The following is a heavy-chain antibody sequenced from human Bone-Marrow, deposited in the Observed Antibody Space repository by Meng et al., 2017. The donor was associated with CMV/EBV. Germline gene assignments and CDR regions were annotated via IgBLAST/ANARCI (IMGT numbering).Heavy chain of an antibody. J-gene: IGHJ3*01. D-gene: IGHD2-21*01. CDR3: ASIVVVIATDAFDV. Sequence: GFTFSSNNMSWVSQAPGKGLEWVSAISSSSSYIYYADSVKGRFTISRDNAKNSLYLQMNSLRAEDTAVYYCASIVVVIATDAFDVWGQGTMVTVSS. CDR1: GFTFSSNN. CDR2: ISSSSSYI. V-gene: IGHV3-21*01.